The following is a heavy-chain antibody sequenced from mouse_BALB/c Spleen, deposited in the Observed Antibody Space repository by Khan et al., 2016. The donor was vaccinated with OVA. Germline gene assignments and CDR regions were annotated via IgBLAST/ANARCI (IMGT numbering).Heavy chain of an antibody. CDR1: GYTFTSYT. Sequence: QVQLKQSGAELARPGASVKMSCTASGYTFTSYTIHWIKLRPGQGLEWIGYINPSNAYTNYNQRFKDKATLTADTSSTTSYIQLRSLTSYNSAVYYCERDGAYHRNDGWFAYWGLGTLVTVSA. CDR2: INPSNAYT. J-gene: IGHJ3*01. V-gene: IGHV1-4*01. D-gene: IGHD2-14*01. CDR3: ERDGAYHRNDGWFAY.